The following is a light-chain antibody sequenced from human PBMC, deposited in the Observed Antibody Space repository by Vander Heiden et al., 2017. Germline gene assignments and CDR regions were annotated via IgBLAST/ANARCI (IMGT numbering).Light chain of an antibody. CDR1: QSVRSSY. V-gene: IGKV3-20*01. CDR2: GAS. J-gene: IGKJ1*01. Sequence: IVFTQSPLTLSLSPGERATLSCRASQSVRSSYLAWYQQKPGQAPRLLIYGASSRATGIPDRFSGSGSGTDFTLTISRLEPEDFAVYYCQQDGSSPYTFGQGTKVEIK. CDR3: QQDGSSPYT.